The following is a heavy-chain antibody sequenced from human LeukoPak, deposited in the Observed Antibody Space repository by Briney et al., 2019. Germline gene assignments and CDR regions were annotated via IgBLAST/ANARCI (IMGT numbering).Heavy chain of an antibody. Sequence: SETLSLTCTVSSGSIGSYYWSWIRQPPGKGLEWIGYIYYSGSTNYNPSLKSRVTISVDTSKNQFSLKLSSVTAADTAVYYCASIWGSEDYWGQGTLVTVSS. J-gene: IGHJ4*02. D-gene: IGHD7-27*01. CDR1: SGSIGSYY. V-gene: IGHV4-59*12. CDR3: ASIWGSEDY. CDR2: IYYSGST.